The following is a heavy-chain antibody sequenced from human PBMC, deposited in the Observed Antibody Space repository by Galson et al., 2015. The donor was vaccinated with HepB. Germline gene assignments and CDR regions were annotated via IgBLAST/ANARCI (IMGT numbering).Heavy chain of an antibody. CDR3: ARDADYYDSSGLDY. J-gene: IGHJ4*02. CDR2: ISAYNGNT. V-gene: IGHV1-18*01. Sequence: SVKVSCKASGYTFTSYGISWVRQAPGQGLEWMGWISAYNGNTNYAQKLQGRVTMTTDTSTSTAYMELRSLRSDDTAVYYCARDADYYDSSGLDYWGQGTLVTVSS. D-gene: IGHD3-22*01. CDR1: GYTFTSYG.